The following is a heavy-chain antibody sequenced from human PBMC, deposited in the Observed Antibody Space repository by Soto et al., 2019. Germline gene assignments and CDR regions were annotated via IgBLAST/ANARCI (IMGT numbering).Heavy chain of an antibody. CDR3: ASVRYSNYILGWFDP. D-gene: IGHD4-4*01. CDR1: GGTFSSYA. CDR2: IIPIFGTA. V-gene: IGHV1-69*01. J-gene: IGHJ5*02. Sequence: QVQLVQSGAGVKKPGSSVKVSCKASGGTFSSYAISWVRQAPGQGLEWMGGIIPIFGTANYAQKFQGRVTITADESTSTAYMELSSLRSEDTAVYYCASVRYSNYILGWFDPWGQGTLVTVSS.